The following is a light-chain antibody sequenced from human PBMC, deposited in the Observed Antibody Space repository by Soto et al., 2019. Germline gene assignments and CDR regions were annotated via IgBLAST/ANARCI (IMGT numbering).Light chain of an antibody. J-gene: IGLJ2*01. Sequence: QSALTQPASVSGSPGQSITISCTGTSSDVGGYNYVSWYQQHPGKAPKLMIYDVSNRPSGVPNRFSGSKSGNTASLTISGLQAEDEADYSCSSYTSSSTRLFGGGTKLTVL. CDR3: SSYTSSSTRL. CDR1: SSDVGGYNY. V-gene: IGLV2-14*01. CDR2: DVS.